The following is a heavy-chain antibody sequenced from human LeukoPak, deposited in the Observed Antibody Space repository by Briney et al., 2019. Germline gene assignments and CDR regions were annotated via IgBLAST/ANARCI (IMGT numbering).Heavy chain of an antibody. CDR1: GGTFSSYA. J-gene: IGHJ4*02. CDR3: ARRYRRDGYNLLGY. CDR2: IIPIFGTA. D-gene: IGHD5-24*01. V-gene: IGHV1-69*01. Sequence: SVKVSCKASGGTFSSYAISWVRQAPGQGLEWMGGIIPIFGTANYAQKFQGRVTITADESTSTAYMELSSLRSEDTAVYYCARRYRRDGYNLLGYWGQGTLVTVSS.